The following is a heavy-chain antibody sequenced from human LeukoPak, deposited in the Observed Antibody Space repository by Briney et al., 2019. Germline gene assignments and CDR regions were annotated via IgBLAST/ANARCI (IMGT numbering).Heavy chain of an antibody. CDR1: GFTFSSYA. D-gene: IGHD6-19*01. J-gene: IGHJ4*02. CDR2: ISYDGSNK. CDR3: ARDIAVSIAVAGTGIDY. Sequence: GGSLRLSCAASGFTFSSYAMHWVRQAPGKGLEWVAVISYDGSNKYYADSVKGRFTISRDNSKNTLYLQMNSLRAEDTAVYYCARDIAVSIAVAGTGIDYGGEGTLVTVSS. V-gene: IGHV3-30*04.